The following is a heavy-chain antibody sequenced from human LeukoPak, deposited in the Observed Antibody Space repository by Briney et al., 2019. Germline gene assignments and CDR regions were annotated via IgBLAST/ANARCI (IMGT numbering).Heavy chain of an antibody. Sequence: PSETLSLTCAVYGGSFSGYYWSWIRQPPGKGLEWIGEINHSGSTNYNPSLKSRVTISVDTSKNQFSLKLSSVTAADTAVYYCARGNYYGSGSYYANWFDHWGQGTLVTVSS. CDR3: ARGNYYGSGSYYANWFDH. V-gene: IGHV4-34*01. CDR1: GGSFSGYY. J-gene: IGHJ5*02. CDR2: INHSGST. D-gene: IGHD3-10*01.